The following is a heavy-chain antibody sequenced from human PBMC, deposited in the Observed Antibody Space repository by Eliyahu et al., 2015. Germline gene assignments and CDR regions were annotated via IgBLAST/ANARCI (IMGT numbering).Heavy chain of an antibody. CDR1: GGTFSSYA. D-gene: IGHD2-15*01. CDR2: IIPIFGTA. J-gene: IGHJ4*02. Sequence: QVQLVQSGAEVKKPGSSVKVSCKASGGTFSSYAISWVRQAPGQGLEWMGGIIPIFGTANYAQKFQGRVTITADESTSTAYMELSSLRSEDTAVYYCARDLVSEGYCSGGSCRDYWGQGTLVTVSS. V-gene: IGHV1-69*01. CDR3: ARDLVSEGYCSGGSCRDY.